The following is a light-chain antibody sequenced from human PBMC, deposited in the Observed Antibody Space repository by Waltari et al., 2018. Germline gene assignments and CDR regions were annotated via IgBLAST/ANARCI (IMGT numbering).Light chain of an antibody. CDR3: QQSYITTYT. Sequence: IQMTQSPSSLSASVGDRVTITCRASQSISSSLNGYQQIPGKAPKLLIYVASNLQSGVPSRFSGSGSGTDFSLTISSLQPEDFATYYCQQSYITTYTFGQGTKLEIK. J-gene: IGKJ2*01. CDR2: VAS. V-gene: IGKV1-39*01. CDR1: QSISSS.